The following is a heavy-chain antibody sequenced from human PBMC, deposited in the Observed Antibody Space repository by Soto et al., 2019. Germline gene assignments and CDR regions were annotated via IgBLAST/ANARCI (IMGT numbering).Heavy chain of an antibody. J-gene: IGHJ6*02. Sequence: RLSCAASGFTFSSYWMHWVRQAPGKGLVWVSRINSDGSSTSYADSVKGRFTISRDNAKNTLYLQMNSLRAEDTAVYYCARDWSTYYYGMDVWGQGTTVTVSS. CDR2: INSDGSST. CDR3: ARDWSTYYYGMDV. D-gene: IGHD4-17*01. V-gene: IGHV3-74*01. CDR1: GFTFSSYW.